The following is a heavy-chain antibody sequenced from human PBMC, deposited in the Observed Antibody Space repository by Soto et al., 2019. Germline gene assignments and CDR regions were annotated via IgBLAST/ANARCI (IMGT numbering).Heavy chain of an antibody. CDR2: MSFDGNSK. J-gene: IGHJ4*02. D-gene: IGHD2-21*01. CDR1: GFAVSSYS. CDR3: TRGRSMIANDDFEY. Sequence: ESGGGVVQPGTSLRLSCAASGFAVSSYSMHCVRQAPGKGLEWVASMSFDGNSKYFADSVQGRFKISRDTSKNTWSLEMESLGVADSALYHCTRGRSMIANDDFEYWGQGTQVTVSS. V-gene: IGHV3-30-3*01.